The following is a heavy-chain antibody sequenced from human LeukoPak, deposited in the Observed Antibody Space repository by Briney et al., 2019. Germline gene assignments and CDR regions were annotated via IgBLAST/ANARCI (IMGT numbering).Heavy chain of an antibody. CDR2: MNPNSGNT. V-gene: IGHV1-8*01. CDR1: GYSFTSYE. Sequence: GASVKVSCKASGYSFTSYEINWVRQATGQGLEWMGWMNPNSGNTGYAQKFQGRVTITRNTSISTAYMELSSLRSEDTAVYYCARGGIAARTDYWGQGTLVTVSS. D-gene: IGHD6-6*01. J-gene: IGHJ4*02. CDR3: ARGGIAARTDY.